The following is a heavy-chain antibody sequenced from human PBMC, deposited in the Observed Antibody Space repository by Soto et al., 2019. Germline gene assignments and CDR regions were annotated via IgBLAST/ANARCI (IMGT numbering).Heavy chain of an antibody. CDR2: ISGSGGST. J-gene: IGHJ2*01. CDR1: GFTFSSYA. CDR3: AKDHDPPRIAARAGGGFDL. D-gene: IGHD6-6*01. V-gene: IGHV3-23*01. Sequence: GGSLRLSCAASGFTFSSYAMSWVRQAPGKGLEWVSAISGSGGSTYYADSVKGRFTISRDNSKNTLYLQMNSLRAEDTAVYYCAKDHDPPRIAARAGGGFDLWGRGTLVTVSS.